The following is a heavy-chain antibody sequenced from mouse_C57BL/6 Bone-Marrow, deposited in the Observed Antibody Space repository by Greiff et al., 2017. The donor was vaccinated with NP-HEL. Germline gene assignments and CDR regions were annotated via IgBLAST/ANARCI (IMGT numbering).Heavy chain of an antibody. J-gene: IGHJ2*01. V-gene: IGHV1-47*01. Sequence: QVQLKQSGAELVKPGASVKMSCKASGYTFTTYPIEWMKQNHGKSLEWIGNFHPYNDDTKYNEKFKGKATLTVEKSSSTVYLELSRLTSDDSAVYYCARRGYYDYGGYYFDYWGQGTTLTVSS. CDR3: ARRGYYDYGGYYFDY. CDR1: GYTFTTYP. CDR2: FHPYNDDT. D-gene: IGHD2-4*01.